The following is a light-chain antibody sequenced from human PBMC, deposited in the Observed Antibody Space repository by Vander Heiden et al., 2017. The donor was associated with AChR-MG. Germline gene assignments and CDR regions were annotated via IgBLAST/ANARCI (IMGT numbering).Light chain of an antibody. CDR2: GNS. J-gene: IGLJ3*02. Sequence: QSVLTQPPSVSGAPGQMVTIPCPGSSSNIGAGYDVHWYQQRPGTTPKLLIYGNSNRPSGVPDRCSGSKSGTSASLAITGLQAEDEADYYCQSYDSSLSGWVFGGGTKLTVL. CDR1: SSNIGAGYD. CDR3: QSYDSSLSGWV. V-gene: IGLV1-40*01.